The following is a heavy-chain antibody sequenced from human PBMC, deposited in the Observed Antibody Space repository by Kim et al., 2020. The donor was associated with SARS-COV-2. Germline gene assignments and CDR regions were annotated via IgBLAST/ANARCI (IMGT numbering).Heavy chain of an antibody. Sequence: ASVKISCKASGYTFNSYDINWVRQATGQGLEWMGWMNPNSGNTGYAQKFQGRVTMTRNTSISTAYMELSSLRSEDTAVYYCARDGSSPLQIVVVTAIPMCFDYWGQGTLVTVSS. CDR2: MNPNSGNT. CDR1: GYTFNSYD. J-gene: IGHJ4*02. CDR3: ARDGSSPLQIVVVTAIPMCFDY. V-gene: IGHV1-8*01. D-gene: IGHD2-21*02.